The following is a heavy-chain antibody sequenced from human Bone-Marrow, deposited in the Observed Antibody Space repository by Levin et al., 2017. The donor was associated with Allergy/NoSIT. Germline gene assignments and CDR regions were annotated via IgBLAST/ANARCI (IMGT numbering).Heavy chain of an antibody. V-gene: IGHV4-59*01. CDR3: ARGEAFDI. CDR1: GGSISDYY. CDR2: IYYSGST. Sequence: GSLRLSCTVSGGSISDYYWNWIRQSPGKGLEWIGYIYYSGSTNLNPSLKSRVTMSIDTSKNQFSLKLKSVTAADTALYFCARGEAFDIWGQGTMVVVSS. J-gene: IGHJ3*02.